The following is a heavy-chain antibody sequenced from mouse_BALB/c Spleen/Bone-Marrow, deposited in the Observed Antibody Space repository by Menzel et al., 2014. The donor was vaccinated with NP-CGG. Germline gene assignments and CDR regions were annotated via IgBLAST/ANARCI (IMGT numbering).Heavy chain of an antibody. J-gene: IGHJ2*01. CDR3: ARLGYYGSMGY. V-gene: IGHV4-1*02. CDR2: INPDSSTI. Sequence: EVKVEESGGGLVQPGGSLKLSCAASGFDFSRYWMSWVRQAPGKGLEWIGEINPDSSTIDYTPSPKDKFIISRDNAKNTRYLQMSKVRSEDTALYYCARLGYYGSMGYWGQGTTLTVSS. D-gene: IGHD1-1*01. CDR1: GFDFSRYW.